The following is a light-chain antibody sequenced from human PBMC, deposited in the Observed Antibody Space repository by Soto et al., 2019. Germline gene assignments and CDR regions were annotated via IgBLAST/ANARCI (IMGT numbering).Light chain of an antibody. CDR2: GGS. CDR1: TSDVGRYNL. J-gene: IGLJ3*02. V-gene: IGLV2-23*01. CDR3: CSYAGSSTVV. Sequence: QSALTQPASVSGSPGQSITISCSGTTSDVGRYNLVPWYQHHPGKAPKLLIYGGSKRPSGVSNRFSGSKSGNTASLTISGLQAEDEADYYCCSYAGSSTVVFGGGTKVTVL.